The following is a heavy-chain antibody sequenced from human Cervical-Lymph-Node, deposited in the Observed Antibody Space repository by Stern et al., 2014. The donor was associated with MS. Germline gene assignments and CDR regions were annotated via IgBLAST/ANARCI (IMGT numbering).Heavy chain of an antibody. D-gene: IGHD2-2*01. CDR3: ARGGVVPADTTWFDP. J-gene: IGHJ5*02. Sequence: VQLVESGAEVKRPGSSVKVSCKASGDTFISYSFSWVRQAPGQGLEWMGGITPLFGTTIYAQQVQGRVTITADESSSTVYMELTSLTSQDTAVYYCARGGVVPADTTWFDPWGQGTPVTVSS. CDR2: ITPLFGTT. CDR1: GDTFISYS. V-gene: IGHV1-69*01.